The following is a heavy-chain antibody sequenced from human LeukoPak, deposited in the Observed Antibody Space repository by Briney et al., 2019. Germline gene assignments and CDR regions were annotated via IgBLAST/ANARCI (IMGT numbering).Heavy chain of an antibody. V-gene: IGHV3-21*01. CDR2: ISSSSYI. Sequence: GGSLRRSSSASSVTSNSYTWNWIRQAPGKGLEWVSYISSSSYIYYADSVKGRFTISRDNAKNPLYLQMNSLRAEDTAVYYCSPGGDVAGTSGVDFGIWGPGTMVTVSS. J-gene: IGHJ3*02. CDR1: SVTSNSYT. D-gene: IGHD6-19*01. CDR3: SPGGDVAGTSGVDFGI.